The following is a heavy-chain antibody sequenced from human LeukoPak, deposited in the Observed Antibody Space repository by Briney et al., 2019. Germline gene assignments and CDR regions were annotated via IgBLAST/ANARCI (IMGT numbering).Heavy chain of an antibody. V-gene: IGHV3-49*03. D-gene: IGHD6-13*01. CDR3: TRWGIAAANFDY. J-gene: IGHJ4*02. CDR1: GFTFGDYA. CDR2: IRSKAYGGTT. Sequence: GGSLRLSCTASGFTFGDYAMSWFRQAPGKGQEWVGFIRSKAYGGTTEYAASVKGRFTISRDDSKSIAYQQMNSLKTEDTAVYYCTRWGIAAANFDYWGQGTLVTVSS.